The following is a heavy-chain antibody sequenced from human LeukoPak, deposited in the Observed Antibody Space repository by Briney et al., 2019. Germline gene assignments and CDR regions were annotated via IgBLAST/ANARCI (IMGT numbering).Heavy chain of an antibody. CDR1: GGSFSGYY. D-gene: IGHD6-19*01. V-gene: IGHV4-34*01. CDR3: ASSYSSGWYRPFDY. CDR2: INHSGST. J-gene: IGHJ4*02. Sequence: PSETLSFTCAVYGGSFSGYYWSWIRQPPGKGLEWIGEINHSGSTNYNPSLKSRVTISVDTSKNQFSLKLSSVTAADTAVYYCASSYSSGWYRPFDYWGQGTLVTVSS.